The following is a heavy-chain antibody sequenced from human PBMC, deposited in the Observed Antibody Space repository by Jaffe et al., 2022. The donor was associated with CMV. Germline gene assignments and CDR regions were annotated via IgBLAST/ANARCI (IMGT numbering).Heavy chain of an antibody. D-gene: IGHD2-8*01. CDR1: GYTFTSYY. Sequence: QVQLVQSGAEVKKPGASVKVSCKASGYTFTSYYMHWVRQAPGQGLEWMGIINPSGGSTSYAQKFQGRVTMTRDTSTSTVYMELSSLRSEDTAVYYCARARYCTNGVCYTFDPWGQGTLVTVSS. J-gene: IGHJ5*02. V-gene: IGHV1-46*01. CDR2: INPSGGST. CDR3: ARARYCTNGVCYTFDP.